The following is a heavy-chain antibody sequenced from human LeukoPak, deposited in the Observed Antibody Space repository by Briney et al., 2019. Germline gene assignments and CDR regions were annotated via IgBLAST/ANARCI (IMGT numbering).Heavy chain of an antibody. CDR2: IYSGGST. CDR3: ARGQVVVTAEAAFDI. V-gene: IGHV3-53*01. J-gene: IGHJ3*02. D-gene: IGHD2-21*02. Sequence: GGSLRLSCAASGFTVSSNYMSWVRQAPGKGLEWVSVIYSGGSTYYADSVKGRFTISRDNSKNTLYLRMNSLRAEDTAVYYCARGQVVVTAEAAFDIWGQGTMVTVSS. CDR1: GFTVSSNY.